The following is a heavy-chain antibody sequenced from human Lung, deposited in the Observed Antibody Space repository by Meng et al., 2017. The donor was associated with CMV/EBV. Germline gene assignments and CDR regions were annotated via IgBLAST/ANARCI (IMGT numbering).Heavy chain of an antibody. CDR2: ISGSGSTK. CDR1: LSFYE. CDR3: AGGRHCSSASCEGIYYYSGLDV. D-gene: IGHD2-2*01. Sequence: LSFYEMHWVRQAPGKGLEWVSYISGSGSTKYYADSVRGRFTISRDNAENSLYLQMHSLRAEDTAIYYCAGGRHCSSASCEGIYYYSGLDVWGQGTTVTVSS. V-gene: IGHV3-48*03. J-gene: IGHJ6*02.